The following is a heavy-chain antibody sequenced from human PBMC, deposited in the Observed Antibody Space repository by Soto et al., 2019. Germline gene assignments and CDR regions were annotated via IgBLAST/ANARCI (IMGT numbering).Heavy chain of an antibody. CDR2: VATEAGET. V-gene: IGHV1-24*01. Sequence: GLGWMGRVATEAGETLYAQKLQGRATMTDDPSTHTAYMELSSLRSEDTAVYYCATVIRPFLAVAGGFDYWGQGTLVTVSS. D-gene: IGHD6-19*01. J-gene: IGHJ4*02. CDR3: ATVIRPFLAVAGGFDY.